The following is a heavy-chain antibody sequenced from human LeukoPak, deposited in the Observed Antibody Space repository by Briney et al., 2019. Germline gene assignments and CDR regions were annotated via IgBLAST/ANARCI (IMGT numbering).Heavy chain of an antibody. CDR3: ARNSIVVVPAALGV. CDR1: GGSISSYY. D-gene: IGHD2-2*01. V-gene: IGHV4-59*12. Sequence: PSETLSLTCTVSGGSISSYYWSWIRQPPGKGLEWIGYIYHSGSTYYNPSLKSRVTISVDRSKNQFSLKLSSVTAADTAVYYCARNSIVVVPAALGVWGQGTMVTVSS. CDR2: IYHSGST. J-gene: IGHJ3*01.